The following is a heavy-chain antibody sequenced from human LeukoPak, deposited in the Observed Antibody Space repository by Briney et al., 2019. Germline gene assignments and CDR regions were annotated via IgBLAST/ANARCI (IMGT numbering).Heavy chain of an antibody. D-gene: IGHD4-17*01. V-gene: IGHV3-33*06. CDR1: GFTFSSCN. CDR3: AKDSNDYGDYNYFDY. CDR2: IWYDGSNK. Sequence: PGGSLKLSCVASGFTFSSCNMHWVRQAPGKGLEWVALIWYDGSNKYYTDSVKGRSTISRDNSKDTLYLQMNSLRAEDTALYYCAKDSNDYGDYNYFDYWGQGTLVTVSS. J-gene: IGHJ4*02.